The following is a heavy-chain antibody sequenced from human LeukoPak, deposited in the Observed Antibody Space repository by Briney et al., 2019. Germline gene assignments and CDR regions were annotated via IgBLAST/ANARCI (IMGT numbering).Heavy chain of an antibody. V-gene: IGHV4-39*01. CDR3: ARQDSSGYSPFDY. CDR2: IYYSGST. D-gene: IGHD3-22*01. CDR1: GGSISSSSYY. Sequence: SETLSLTCTVSGGSISSSSYYCGWIRQPPGKGLEWIGSIYYSGSTYYNPSLKSRVTISVDTSKNQFSLKLSSVTAADTAVYYCARQDSSGYSPFDYWGQGTLVTVSS. J-gene: IGHJ4*02.